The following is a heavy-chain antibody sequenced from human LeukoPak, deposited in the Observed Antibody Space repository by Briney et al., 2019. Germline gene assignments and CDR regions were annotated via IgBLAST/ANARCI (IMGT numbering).Heavy chain of an antibody. CDR3: ARIPEYYDFWSGPESDY. D-gene: IGHD3-3*01. Sequence: ASVKVSCKASGYTFTGYYMHWVRQAPGQGLEWMGWINPNSGGTNYAQKFQGRVTMTRDTSISTAYMELSRLRSDDTAVYCCARIPEYYDFWSGPESDYWGQGTLVTVSS. CDR1: GYTFTGYY. CDR2: INPNSGGT. V-gene: IGHV1-2*02. J-gene: IGHJ4*02.